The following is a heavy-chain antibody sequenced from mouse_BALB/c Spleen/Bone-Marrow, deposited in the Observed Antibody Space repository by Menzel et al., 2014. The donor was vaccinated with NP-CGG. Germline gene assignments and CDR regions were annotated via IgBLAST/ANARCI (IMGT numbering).Heavy chain of an antibody. D-gene: IGHD1-1*01. Sequence: EVHLVESGGGLVQPGGSLKLSCAASGFDFSRYWMSWVRQAPGKGLEWIGEINPDSRTINYSPSLKDKFVISRDNAKNTLCLRLNKVRSEDTALYYCARPDYYGYLNYWGQGTTLTVSS. V-gene: IGHV4-1*02. CDR1: GFDFSRYW. J-gene: IGHJ2*01. CDR2: INPDSRTI. CDR3: ARPDYYGYLNY.